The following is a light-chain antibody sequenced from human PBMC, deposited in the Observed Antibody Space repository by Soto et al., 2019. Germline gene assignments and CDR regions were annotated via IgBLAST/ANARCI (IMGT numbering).Light chain of an antibody. Sequence: QAVLTQPPSVSGAPGQGVTISCPGSSFNIGAGYDVHWYQHLPGAAPKLLIYDNNNRPSGVPDRFSGSKSGTSASLAITGLQAEDEAEYYCQSYDSGLSGYVFGTGTKVTVL. V-gene: IGLV1-40*01. CDR1: SFNIGAGYD. CDR2: DNN. J-gene: IGLJ1*01. CDR3: QSYDSGLSGYV.